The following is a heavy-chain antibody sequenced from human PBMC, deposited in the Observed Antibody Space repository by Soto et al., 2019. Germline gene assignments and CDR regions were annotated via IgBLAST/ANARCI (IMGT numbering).Heavy chain of an antibody. Sequence: GGSLRFSCAASGFTFNSYGIHWVRQAPGKGLEWVAVISHDGSKTNYADSVKGRVTISRDNSKDTVYLQMNSLRAEDTAVYYCARDPRKDEAIDYWGQGTLVTVSS. CDR3: ARDPRKDEAIDY. V-gene: IGHV3-30*03. CDR2: ISHDGSKT. J-gene: IGHJ4*02. CDR1: GFTFNSYG.